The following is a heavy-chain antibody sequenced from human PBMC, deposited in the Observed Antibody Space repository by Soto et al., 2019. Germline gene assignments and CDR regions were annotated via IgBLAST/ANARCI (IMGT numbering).Heavy chain of an antibody. V-gene: IGHV1-69*01. CDR3: ARVLRIAARPDYYYGMDV. D-gene: IGHD6-6*01. J-gene: IGHJ6*02. Sequence: QVQLVQSGAEVKKPGSSVKVSCKASGGTFSSYAISWVRQAPGQGLEWMGGIIPIFGTANYAQKFQGRVTITADESTSTDYMELSSLRSEDTAVYYCARVLRIAARPDYYYGMDVWGQGTTVTVSS. CDR1: GGTFSSYA. CDR2: IIPIFGTA.